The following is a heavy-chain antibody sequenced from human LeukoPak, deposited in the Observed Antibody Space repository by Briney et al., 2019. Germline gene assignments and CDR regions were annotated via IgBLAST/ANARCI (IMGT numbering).Heavy chain of an antibody. D-gene: IGHD3-22*01. J-gene: IGHJ4*02. CDR2: IYTTGNT. Sequence: GGSLRLSCTVSGFTVSSNSMSWVRQALGKGPEWVSFIYTTGNTHNSDSVKGRFTISRDSSKNTLYLQMNSLRAEDTAVYYCARRAGDYSHPYDYWGQGTLVTVSS. CDR1: GFTVSSNS. CDR3: ARRAGDYSHPYDY. V-gene: IGHV3-53*01.